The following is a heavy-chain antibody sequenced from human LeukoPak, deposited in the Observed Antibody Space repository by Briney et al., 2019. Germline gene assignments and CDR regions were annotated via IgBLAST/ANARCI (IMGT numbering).Heavy chain of an antibody. V-gene: IGHV3-30*02. CDR3: AKGATGD. CDR2: MHSDGTNK. CDR1: GFTFSSYG. D-gene: IGHD1-26*01. Sequence: PGGSLRLSCAASGFTFSSYGMHWVRQAPGKGLGWVTFMHSDGTNKYYADSVKGRFTVSRDNSKNTLYLQMNSLRAEDTAVYYCAKGATGDWGQGTLVTVSS. J-gene: IGHJ4*02.